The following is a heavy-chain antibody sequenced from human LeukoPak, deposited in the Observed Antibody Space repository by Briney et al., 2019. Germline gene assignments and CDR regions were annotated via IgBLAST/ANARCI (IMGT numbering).Heavy chain of an antibody. CDR3: ARHPYGDYAHPFFDY. J-gene: IGHJ4*02. CDR1: GGSISSSSYY. D-gene: IGHD4-17*01. Sequence: PSETLSLTCTVSGGSISSSSYYWGWIRQPPGKGLEWIGSIYYSGSTYYNPSLKSRVTISVDTSKNQFSLKLSSVTAADTAVYYCARHPYGDYAHPFFDYWGQGTLVTVSS. V-gene: IGHV4-39*01. CDR2: IYYSGST.